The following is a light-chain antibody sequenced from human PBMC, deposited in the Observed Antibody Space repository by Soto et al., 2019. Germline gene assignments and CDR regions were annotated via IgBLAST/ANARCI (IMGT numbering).Light chain of an antibody. V-gene: IGKV1-5*03. Sequence: DIQMTQSPSTLSGSVGDRVTITCRASQTISSWLAWYQQKPGKAPKLLIYKASTLKSGVPSRFSGSGSGTEFTLTISSLQPHDFATHYCQHYNSYSEAFGQGTKVEIX. CDR2: KAS. CDR3: QHYNSYSEA. CDR1: QTISSW. J-gene: IGKJ1*01.